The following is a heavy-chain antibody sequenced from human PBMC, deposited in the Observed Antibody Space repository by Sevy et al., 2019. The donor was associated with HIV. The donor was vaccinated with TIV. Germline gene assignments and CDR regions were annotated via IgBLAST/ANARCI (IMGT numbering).Heavy chain of an antibody. CDR2: INPNSGGT. J-gene: IGHJ6*02. CDR3: ASGSLITMVPSYYYGMDV. Sequence: ASVKVSCKASGYTFTGYYMHWVRQAPGQGLEWMGWINPNSGGTNYAQKFQGRVTMTRDTSISTAYMGLIRLRSDDTAVYYCASGSLITMVPSYYYGMDVWGQGTTVTVSS. CDR1: GYTFTGYY. V-gene: IGHV1-2*02. D-gene: IGHD3-10*01.